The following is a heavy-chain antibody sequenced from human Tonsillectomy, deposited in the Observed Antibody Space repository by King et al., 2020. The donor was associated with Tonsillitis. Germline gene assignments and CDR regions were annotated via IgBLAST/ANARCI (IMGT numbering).Heavy chain of an antibody. CDR1: GGSFSGYD. Sequence: VQLQQWGAGLLKPSETLSLTCAVYGGSFSGYDWSWIRQPPGKGLEWIGEIKHSGSTNYSPSLKSRVTLSADTSKNQFSLKLSPVTAADTAVYYCAGVEGYCSSTSCSTEGYWGQGTLVTVSS. V-gene: IGHV4-34*01. J-gene: IGHJ4*02. CDR2: IKHSGST. CDR3: AGVEGYCSSTSCSTEGY. D-gene: IGHD2-2*02.